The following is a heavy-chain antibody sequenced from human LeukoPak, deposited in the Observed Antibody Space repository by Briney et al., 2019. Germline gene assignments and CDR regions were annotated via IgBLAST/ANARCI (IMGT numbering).Heavy chain of an antibody. CDR1: GFTFSSYA. CDR3: ARARGYGSTSCYDY. CDR2: IYNGGST. J-gene: IGHJ4*02. Sequence: GGSLRLSCAASGFTFSSYAMSWVRQAPGKGLEWVSVIYNGGSTQYADSVRGRFTISRDNSKNTLYLQMNSLRAEDTAVYYCARARGYGSTSCYDYWGQGTLVTVSS. V-gene: IGHV3-66*01. D-gene: IGHD2-2*01.